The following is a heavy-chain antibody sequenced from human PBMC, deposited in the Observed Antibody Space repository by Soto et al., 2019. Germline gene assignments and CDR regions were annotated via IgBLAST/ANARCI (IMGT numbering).Heavy chain of an antibody. V-gene: IGHV4-31*03. CDR3: ARLFSSCWDEGRNWFAP. Sequence: SETLSLTCTVSGGSISSGGYYWSWIRQHPGKGLEWIGYIYYSGSTCYNPSLKSRVTISVDTSKNQFSLKLSSVTAADTAVYYCARLFSSCWDEGRNWFAPRAQGTLVPVSS. CDR2: IYYSGST. J-gene: IGHJ5*02. CDR1: GGSISSGGYY. D-gene: IGHD6-13*01.